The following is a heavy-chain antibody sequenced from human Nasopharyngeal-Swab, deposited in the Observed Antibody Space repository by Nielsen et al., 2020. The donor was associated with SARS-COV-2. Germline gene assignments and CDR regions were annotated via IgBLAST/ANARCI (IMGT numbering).Heavy chain of an antibody. CDR3: ARDGTLYGDSYYAFDI. J-gene: IGHJ3*02. CDR1: GFTFSSYG. D-gene: IGHD4-17*01. CDR2: IWYDGSNK. Sequence: SLKISCAASGFTFSSYGMHWVRQAPGKGLEWVAVIWYDGSNKYYADSVKGRFPISRDNSKNTLYLQMNSLRAEDTAVYYCARDGTLYGDSYYAFDIWGQGTMVTVSS. V-gene: IGHV3-33*08.